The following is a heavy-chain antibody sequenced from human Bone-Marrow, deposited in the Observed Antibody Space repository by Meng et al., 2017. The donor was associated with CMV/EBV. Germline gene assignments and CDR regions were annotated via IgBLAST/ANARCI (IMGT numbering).Heavy chain of an antibody. V-gene: IGHV1-69*10. CDR1: GYTFTSYG. CDR3: ATDSGTPRNYYYYGMDV. J-gene: IGHJ6*02. Sequence: SVKVSCKASGYTFTSYGISWVRQAPGQGLEWMGGIIPILGIANYAQKFQGRVTITADKSTSTAYMELRSLRSDDTAVYYCATDSGTPRNYYYYGMDVWGQGTTVTVSS. D-gene: IGHD1-26*01. CDR2: IIPILGIA.